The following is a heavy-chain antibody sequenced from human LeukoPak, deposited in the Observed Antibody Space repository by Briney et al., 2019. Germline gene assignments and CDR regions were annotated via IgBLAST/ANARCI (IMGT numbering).Heavy chain of an antibody. J-gene: IGHJ5*02. Sequence: GGSLRLSCAASGFTFSSYAMSWVRQAPGKGLEWVSGISGSGDNTYYADSVKGRFTISRDNSKNTLYLQMNSLRAEDTAVYYCAKDAPRDQTFDPWGQGTLVTASS. CDR3: AKDAPRDQTFDP. D-gene: IGHD5-24*01. CDR2: ISGSGDNT. V-gene: IGHV3-23*01. CDR1: GFTFSSYA.